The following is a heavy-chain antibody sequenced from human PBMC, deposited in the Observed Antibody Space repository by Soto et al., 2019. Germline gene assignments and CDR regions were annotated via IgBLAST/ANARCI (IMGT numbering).Heavy chain of an antibody. Sequence: QITLKESGPTLVIPTQTLTLTCSFSGFSLNTNGMGVGWIRQPPEKALEWLAFIYWDEDKRYSPSLKTRLTVTTDTSKNEVVLTLTNLDPVDTGTYYCAGWNYESGLDVWGQGTTVTVSS. CDR2: IYWDEDK. CDR3: AGWNYESGLDV. CDR1: GFSLNTNGMG. D-gene: IGHD1-7*01. V-gene: IGHV2-5*02. J-gene: IGHJ6*02.